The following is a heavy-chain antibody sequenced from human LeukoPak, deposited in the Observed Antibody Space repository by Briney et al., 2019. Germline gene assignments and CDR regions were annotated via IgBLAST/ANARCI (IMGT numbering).Heavy chain of an antibody. J-gene: IGHJ4*02. CDR2: IYYSGST. CDR1: GGSISSYY. Sequence: SETLSLTCTVSGGSISSYYWSWIRQPPGKGLEWIGYIYYSGSTNYNPSLKSRVTISVDTSKNQFSLKLSSVTAADTAVYYCARDYSYGYFLGYWGQGTLVTVSS. V-gene: IGHV4-59*12. CDR3: ARDYSYGYFLGY. D-gene: IGHD5-18*01.